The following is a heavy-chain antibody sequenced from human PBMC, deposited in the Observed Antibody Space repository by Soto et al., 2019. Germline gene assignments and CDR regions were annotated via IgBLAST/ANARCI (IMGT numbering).Heavy chain of an antibody. J-gene: IGHJ1*01. CDR2: INHSGST. CDR1: GGSFSGYY. Sequence: PSETLSLTCAVYGGSFSGYYWSWIRQPPGKGLEWIGEINHSGSTNYNPSLKSRVTISVDTSKNQFSLKLSSVTAADTAVYYCARESLVAAAVVRSQYFQHWGQGTLVTVSS. CDR3: ARESLVAAAVVRSQYFQH. V-gene: IGHV4-34*01. D-gene: IGHD6-13*01.